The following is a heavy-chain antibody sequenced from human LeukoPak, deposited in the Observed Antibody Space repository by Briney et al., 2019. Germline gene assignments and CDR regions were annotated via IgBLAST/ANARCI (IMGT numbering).Heavy chain of an antibody. Sequence: GGSLRLSCAASGFTFSRYAMHWVRQAPGKGLEWVAVISYDGSNKYYADSVKGRFTISRDNSKNTLYLQMNSLRAEDTAVYYCARAVGYCSGGSCYALGYWGQGTLVTVSS. CDR1: GFTFSRYA. D-gene: IGHD2-15*01. CDR3: ARAVGYCSGGSCYALGY. V-gene: IGHV3-30-3*01. CDR2: ISYDGSNK. J-gene: IGHJ4*02.